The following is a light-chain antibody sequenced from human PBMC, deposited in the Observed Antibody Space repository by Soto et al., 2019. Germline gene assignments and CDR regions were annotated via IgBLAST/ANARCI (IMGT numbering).Light chain of an antibody. V-gene: IGLV8-61*01. Sequence: QAVVTQEPSFSVSPGGTVIRTCGLTSGSVSTSYYPSWYQQSPGLAPRTLIYNTTTRSSGVPDRFSGSILGNKAALTITGAPSDDESDYLCALYVGSGTVVFGGGTKLTVL. CDR3: ALYVGSGTVV. J-gene: IGLJ2*01. CDR1: SGSVSTSYY. CDR2: NTT.